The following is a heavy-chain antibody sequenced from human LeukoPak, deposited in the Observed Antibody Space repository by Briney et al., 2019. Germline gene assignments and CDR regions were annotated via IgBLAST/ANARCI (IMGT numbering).Heavy chain of an antibody. CDR3: AKEKQLWDAFDI. D-gene: IGHD5-18*01. V-gene: IGHV3-23*01. CDR2: ISGSGGST. Sequence: GGSLRLSCAASGFTFSSYEMNWVRQAPGKGLEWVSAISGSGGSTYYADSVKGRFTISRDNSKNTLYLQMNSLRAEDTAVYYCAKEKQLWDAFDIWGQGTMVTVSS. CDR1: GFTFSSYE. J-gene: IGHJ3*02.